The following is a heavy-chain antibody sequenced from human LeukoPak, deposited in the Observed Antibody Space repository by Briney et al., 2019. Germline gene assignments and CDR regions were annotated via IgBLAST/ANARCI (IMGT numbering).Heavy chain of an antibody. CDR1: GFTFGDYA. CDR3: ARFPSLDGDNLSA. D-gene: IGHD4-17*01. V-gene: IGHV3-49*03. J-gene: IGHJ5*02. Sequence: GGSLRLSCTASGFTFGDYAMSWFRQAPGKGLEWVGFIRSKAYGGTTENAASVKGRFTISRDDSKSIAYLQMNSLKTEDTAVYYCARFPSLDGDNLSAWGQGTLVTVSS. CDR2: IRSKAYGGTT.